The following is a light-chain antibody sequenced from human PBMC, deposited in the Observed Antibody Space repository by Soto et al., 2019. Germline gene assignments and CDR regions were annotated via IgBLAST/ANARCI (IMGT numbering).Light chain of an antibody. Sequence: EIVLTQSPGTLSLSPGERATLSCGASQSVSSSYLAWYQQKPGQAPRLLIYGASSRATGIPDRFSGSGSGTDFTLTISRLEPEEFAVYYCQQYDSSPVTFGQGTKVEIK. CDR1: QSVSSSY. CDR2: GAS. V-gene: IGKV3-20*01. CDR3: QQYDSSPVT. J-gene: IGKJ1*01.